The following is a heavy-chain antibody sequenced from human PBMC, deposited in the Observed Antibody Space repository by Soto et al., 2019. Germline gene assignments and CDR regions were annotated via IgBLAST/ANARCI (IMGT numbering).Heavy chain of an antibody. D-gene: IGHD2-15*01. CDR3: VRAPIALGYCSGGSCYATGFDY. Sequence: EVQLVESGGGLVKPGGSLRLSCAASGFTFSSYSMNWVRQAPGKGLEWVSSISSSSSYIYYADSVKGRFTISRDNAKNSLYLQMNSLRAEDTAVYYCVRAPIALGYCSGGSCYATGFDYWGQGTLVTVSS. V-gene: IGHV3-21*01. CDR2: ISSSSSYI. J-gene: IGHJ4*02. CDR1: GFTFSSYS.